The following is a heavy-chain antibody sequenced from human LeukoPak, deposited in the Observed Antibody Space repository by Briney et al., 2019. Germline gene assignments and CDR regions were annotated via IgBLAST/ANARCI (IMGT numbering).Heavy chain of an antibody. CDR1: GGSISSYY. CDR2: IYYSGST. D-gene: IGHD2-21*01. Sequence: SETLSLTCTVSGGSISSYYWSWIRQPPGKGLEWIGYIYYSGSTNYNPSLKSRVTMSVDTSKNQYSLKLSSVTAADTAVYYCARYIVAPYNWFDPWGQGTLVTVSS. V-gene: IGHV4-59*01. J-gene: IGHJ5*02. CDR3: ARYIVAPYNWFDP.